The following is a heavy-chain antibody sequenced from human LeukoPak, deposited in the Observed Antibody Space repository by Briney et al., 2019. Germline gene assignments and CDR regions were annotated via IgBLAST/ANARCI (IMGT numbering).Heavy chain of an antibody. CDR1: GFTFSSYG. CDR3: AKNYCSGGSCFDY. J-gene: IGHJ4*02. D-gene: IGHD2-15*01. CDR2: ISYDGSNK. V-gene: IGHV3-30*18. Sequence: GGSLRLSCAASGFTFSSYGMHWVRQAPGKGLEWVAVISYDGSNKYYADSVKGRFTISRENSKTTLYLQMNSLRAEDTAVYYCAKNYCSGGSCFDYWGQGTLVTVSS.